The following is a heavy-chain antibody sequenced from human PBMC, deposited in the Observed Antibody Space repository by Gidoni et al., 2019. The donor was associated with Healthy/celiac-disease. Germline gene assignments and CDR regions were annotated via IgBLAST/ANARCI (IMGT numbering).Heavy chain of an antibody. CDR1: GFTFSSYE. V-gene: IGHV3-48*03. CDR2: ISSSGSTI. Sequence: ESGGGLVQPGGYLRLSCAASGFTFSSYERNWVRQAPGKGMEWVSYISSSGSTIYYADSVKGRFTISRDKAKNSLYLQMNSLRAEDTAVYYCATGPRTTVWYWGQGTLVTVSS. CDR3: ATGPRTTVWY. J-gene: IGHJ4*02. D-gene: IGHD4-17*01.